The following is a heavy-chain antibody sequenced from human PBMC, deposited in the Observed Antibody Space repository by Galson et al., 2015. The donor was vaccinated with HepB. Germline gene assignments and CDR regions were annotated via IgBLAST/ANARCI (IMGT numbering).Heavy chain of an antibody. CDR3: AKGVSSSFYYYMDV. CDR1: GLTLTDYV. D-gene: IGHD6-6*01. J-gene: IGHJ6*03. Sequence: SLRLSCAASGLTLTDYVMRWVRQAPGKGLEWVSDISSSGGSTYYTDSVQGRFIISRDNSKNTLFLQMTSLRAEDTAVYYCAKGVSSSFYYYMDVWGKGTTVTVSS. V-gene: IGHV3-23*01. CDR2: ISSSGGST.